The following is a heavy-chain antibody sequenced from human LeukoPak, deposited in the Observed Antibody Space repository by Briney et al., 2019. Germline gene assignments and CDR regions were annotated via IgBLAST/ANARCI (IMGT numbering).Heavy chain of an antibody. Sequence: PSETLSLTCAVYGGSFSGYYWSWIRQPPGKGLEWIGEINHSGRTNYNPSLKSRVTISVDTSKNQFSLKLSSVTAADTAVYYCARGVGSPYYYYYYGMDVWGQGTTVTVSS. CDR1: GGSFSGYY. CDR2: INHSGRT. J-gene: IGHJ6*02. V-gene: IGHV4-34*01. CDR3: ARGVGSPYYYYYYGMDV. D-gene: IGHD1-26*01.